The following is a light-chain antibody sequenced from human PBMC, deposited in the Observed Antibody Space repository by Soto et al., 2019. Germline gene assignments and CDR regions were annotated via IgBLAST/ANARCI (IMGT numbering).Light chain of an antibody. J-gene: IGKJ1*01. CDR2: GAS. CDR3: QQYDDWPS. V-gene: IGKV3-15*01. Sequence: EIVMTQSPATLSVSPGERATLSCRASQSVRGNLAWYQQKPGQSPRLLIYGASSRATGIPARFSGSGSGTEFTLTISSLQSEDFAVYYCQQYDDWPSLGQGTKVDIK. CDR1: QSVRGN.